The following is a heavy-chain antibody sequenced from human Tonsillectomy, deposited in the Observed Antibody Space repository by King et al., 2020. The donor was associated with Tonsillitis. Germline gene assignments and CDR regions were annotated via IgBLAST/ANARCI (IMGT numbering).Heavy chain of an antibody. CDR1: GGSISSYY. V-gene: IGHV4-4*07. CDR2: IYTSGST. J-gene: IGHJ4*02. D-gene: IGHD4-23*01. Sequence: QLQESGPGLVKPSETLSLTCTVSGGSISSYYWSWIRQFAGKGLEWIGHIYTSGSTNYNPSLKSRVTMSVDTSKNQFSLKLSSVTAADTAMYHCARQTPGKKDDYWGQGTLVTVSS. CDR3: ARQTPGKKDDY.